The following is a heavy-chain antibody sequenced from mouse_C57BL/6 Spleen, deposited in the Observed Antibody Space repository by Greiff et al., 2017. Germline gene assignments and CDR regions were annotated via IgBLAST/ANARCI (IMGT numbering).Heavy chain of an antibody. D-gene: IGHD2-2*01. CDR1: GYTFTSYG. Sequence: QVQLQQSGAELARPGASVKLSCKASGYTFTSYGISWVKQRTGQGLEWIGEIYPRSGNTYYNEKFKGKATLTADKSSSTAYMELRSLTSEDSAVYFCARSEGYDDDFDYWGQGTTLTVAS. CDR2: IYPRSGNT. J-gene: IGHJ2*01. CDR3: ARSEGYDDDFDY. V-gene: IGHV1-81*01.